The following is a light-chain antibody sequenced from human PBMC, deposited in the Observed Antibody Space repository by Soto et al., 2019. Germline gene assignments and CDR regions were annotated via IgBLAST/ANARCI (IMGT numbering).Light chain of an antibody. CDR1: GSNIGAGYA. Sequence: QSVLTQPPSVSGAPGQRVTISCTGSGSNIGAGYAVHWYHQLPGTAPKLLIYDNSNRPSGVPDRFSGSKSGTSASLAITGLQAEDEADYYCQSYDSSLSAVVFGEGTKLTVL. J-gene: IGLJ3*02. CDR2: DNS. V-gene: IGLV1-40*01. CDR3: QSYDSSLSAVV.